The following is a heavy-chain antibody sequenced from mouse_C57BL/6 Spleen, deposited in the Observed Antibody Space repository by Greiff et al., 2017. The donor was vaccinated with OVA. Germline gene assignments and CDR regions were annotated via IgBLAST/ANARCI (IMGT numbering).Heavy chain of an antibody. D-gene: IGHD2-4*01. CDR2: IWCDDDK. CDR1: GFSLSTFGMG. J-gene: IGHJ3*01. Sequence: QVTLKESGPGILQPSQTLSLTCSFSGFSLSTFGMGVGWIRQPSGQGLMWLAHIWCDDDKYYNPALKSRRTISNDTSKNKVFLKIANVDTADTSTYYCSRMRDYDWFAYGGQGTLVTVSA. V-gene: IGHV8-8*01. CDR3: SRMRDYDWFAY.